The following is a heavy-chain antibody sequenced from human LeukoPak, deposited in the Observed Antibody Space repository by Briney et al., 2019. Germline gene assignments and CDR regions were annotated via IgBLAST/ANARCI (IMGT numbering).Heavy chain of an antibody. D-gene: IGHD3-10*01. V-gene: IGHV4-59*08. CDR1: GGAISSYY. CDR3: ARHFYGSGSYRAYGMDV. Sequence: SETLSLTCTVSGGAISSYYWSWIRQPPGKGLEGIGYIYSSGSTNYNPSLKSRVTISVAPSKNQFSLKVSSVTAADTAVYYCARHFYGSGSYRAYGMDVWGQGTTVTVSS. CDR2: IYSSGST. J-gene: IGHJ6*02.